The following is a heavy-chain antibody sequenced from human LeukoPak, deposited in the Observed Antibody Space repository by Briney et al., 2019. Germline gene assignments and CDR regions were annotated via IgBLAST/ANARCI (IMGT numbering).Heavy chain of an antibody. J-gene: IGHJ4*02. D-gene: IGHD4-23*01. Sequence: SETLSLTCTGSGGSISSSSYYWGGIRQPPGRGLDWIGTNYYAGGTYYNPSLKSRVTISVDTSKNQFSLRLSSVTAADTAVYYCARGRLRWFSYFDYWGQGTLVTVSS. CDR3: ARGRLRWFSYFDY. CDR1: GGSISSSSYY. V-gene: IGHV4-39*01. CDR2: NYYAGGT.